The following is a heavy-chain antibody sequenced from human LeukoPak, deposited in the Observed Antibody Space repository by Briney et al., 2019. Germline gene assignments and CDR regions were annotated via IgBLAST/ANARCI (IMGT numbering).Heavy chain of an antibody. CDR3: AKSSAYYTNWFDH. CDR2: ISGGGTT. CDR1: GFTFSNYA. J-gene: IGHJ5*02. V-gene: IGHV3-23*01. D-gene: IGHD3-22*01. Sequence: PGGSLRLSCAASGFTFSNYAMNWVRQAPGKGLEWVSSISGGGTTYYADSVKGRFTISRDNSKNALYLQMNSLRAEDTAVYYCAKSSAYYTNWFDHWGQGTLVTVSS.